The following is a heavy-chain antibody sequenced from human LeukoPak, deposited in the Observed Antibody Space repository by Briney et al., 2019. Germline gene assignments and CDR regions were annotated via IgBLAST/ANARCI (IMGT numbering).Heavy chain of an antibody. V-gene: IGHV3-9*01. D-gene: IGHD6-6*01. CDR1: GFTFDDYA. CDR2: ISWNSSSI. Sequence: PGGSLRLSCAASGFTFDDYAMHWVRQAPGKGLEWVSGISWNSSSIGYADSVKGRFTISRDNAKNSLYLQMNSLRAEDTALYYCAKVEYSSSGFDYWGQGTLVTVSS. J-gene: IGHJ4*02. CDR3: AKVEYSSSGFDY.